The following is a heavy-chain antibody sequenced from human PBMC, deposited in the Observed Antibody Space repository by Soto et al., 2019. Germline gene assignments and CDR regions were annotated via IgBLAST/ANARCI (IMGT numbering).Heavy chain of an antibody. CDR2: ISYDGSNK. CDR1: GFTFSSYA. J-gene: IGHJ5*02. Sequence: QVQLVESGGGVVQPGRSLRLSCAASGFTFSSYAMHWVRQAPGKGLEWVAVISYDGSNKYYADSVKGRFTISRDNSKNTLYLQMNSLRAEDTAVYYCAREGAFGIGELLPAPDWFDPWGQGTLVTVSS. D-gene: IGHD3-10*01. V-gene: IGHV3-30-3*01. CDR3: AREGAFGIGELLPAPDWFDP.